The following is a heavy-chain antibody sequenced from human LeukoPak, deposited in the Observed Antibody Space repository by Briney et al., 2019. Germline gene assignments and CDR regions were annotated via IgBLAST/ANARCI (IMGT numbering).Heavy chain of an antibody. Sequence: PVGSLRLSCAASGFTFNSYEMNWVRQAPGKGLEWVSYISTSGTTIYYADSVKGRFTISRDNAKNSLYLQMNSLRAEDTAVYYCARSTLPTTGTYWGQGTLVTVSS. CDR2: ISTSGTTI. CDR3: ARSTLPTTGTY. D-gene: IGHD4/OR15-4a*01. V-gene: IGHV3-48*03. J-gene: IGHJ4*02. CDR1: GFTFNSYE.